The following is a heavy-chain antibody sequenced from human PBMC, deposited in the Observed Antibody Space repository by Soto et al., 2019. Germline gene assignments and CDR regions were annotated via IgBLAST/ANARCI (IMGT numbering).Heavy chain of an antibody. CDR2: IYYSGNT. J-gene: IGHJ3*02. Sequence: QVRLQEWGPGLVKPSQTLSLKCSVSGGSITTGGRYWSWIRQLPGKGLEWIGDIYYSGNTHYNASLKSRVTLSVEAAENQFSLKLNSVTAADTAVYYCSQALVFTGGDGFDIWGQGRFVTVSS. V-gene: IGHV4-31*02. CDR1: GGSITTGGRY. D-gene: IGHD1-1*01. CDR3: SQALVFTGGDGFDI.